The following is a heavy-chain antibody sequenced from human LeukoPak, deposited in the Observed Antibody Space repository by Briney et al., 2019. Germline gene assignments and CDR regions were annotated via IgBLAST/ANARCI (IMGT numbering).Heavy chain of an antibody. V-gene: IGHV3-30*02. CDR1: GVTFSSYG. CDR3: ANLERGAIAAAGWHY. Sequence: GGSLRLSCAASGVTFSSYGMHWVRQAPGKGLEWGAFIRYDGSNKYYADSVKGRFTISSDNSKTTLYLQMNSLRAEATAVYYCANLERGAIAAAGWHYWGQGTLVTVSS. J-gene: IGHJ4*02. CDR2: IRYDGSNK. D-gene: IGHD6-13*01.